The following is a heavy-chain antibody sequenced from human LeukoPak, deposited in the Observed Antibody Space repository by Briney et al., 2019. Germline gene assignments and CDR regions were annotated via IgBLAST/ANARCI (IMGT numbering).Heavy chain of an antibody. CDR3: AHDFWSGYYTG. J-gene: IGHJ4*02. CDR1: GFTFSSYS. Sequence: GGSLRLSCAASGFTFSSYSMNWVRQAPGKGLEWVSSISSSSSYIYYADSVKGRFTISRDSAKNSLYLQMNSLRAEDTAVYYCAHDFWSGYYTGWGQGTLVTVSS. V-gene: IGHV3-21*01. D-gene: IGHD3-3*01. CDR2: ISSSSSYI.